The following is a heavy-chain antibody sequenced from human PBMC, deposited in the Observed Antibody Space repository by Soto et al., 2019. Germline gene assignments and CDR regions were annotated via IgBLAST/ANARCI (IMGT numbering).Heavy chain of an antibody. CDR3: AAYSHKGY. V-gene: IGHV3-66*01. CDR1: GFTVSNNY. D-gene: IGHD3-16*01. Sequence: EEQLVESGGDLVQPGGSLRLSCAASGFTVSNNYMSWVRQGPGKGLEWVSLIYSGGSTYYADSVKGRFTISRDSSKNTLYLQMNSLRAEDTAMYYCAAYSHKGYWGQGTLVTVSS. J-gene: IGHJ4*02. CDR2: IYSGGST.